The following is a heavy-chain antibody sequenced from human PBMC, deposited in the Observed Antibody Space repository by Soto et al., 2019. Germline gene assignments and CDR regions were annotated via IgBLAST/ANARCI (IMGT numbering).Heavy chain of an antibody. CDR1: GFTFSNYA. D-gene: IGHD2-21*02. J-gene: IGHJ3*02. CDR2: ISGGGDGT. V-gene: IGHV3-23*01. CDR3: AKKGLGSLTTYCNSGDCHYAFDI. Sequence: ESGGGLVQPGGSLRLSCAASGFTFSNYAMTWVRQAPGTGLEWVSTISGGGDGTFYADSVKGRFTISRDNSRNTVYLQMNSLRAEDTAVYYCAKKGLGSLTTYCNSGDCHYAFDIWGQGTMVTVSS.